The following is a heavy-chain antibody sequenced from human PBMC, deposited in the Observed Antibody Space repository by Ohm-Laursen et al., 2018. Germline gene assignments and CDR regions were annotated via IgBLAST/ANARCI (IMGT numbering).Heavy chain of an antibody. CDR1: GFTFSNYW. J-gene: IGHJ3*02. Sequence: SLRLSCSASGFTFSNYWMHWVRQAPGRGLVWVSRINGDGTITNYADSVKGRFTITRGNAKNTVNLEMSSLRAEDTALYYCAKEGYCTRTRCYFEGHAFDIWGQGTMVTVSS. CDR2: INGDGTIT. V-gene: IGHV3-74*01. D-gene: IGHD2-2*01. CDR3: AKEGYCTRTRCYFEGHAFDI.